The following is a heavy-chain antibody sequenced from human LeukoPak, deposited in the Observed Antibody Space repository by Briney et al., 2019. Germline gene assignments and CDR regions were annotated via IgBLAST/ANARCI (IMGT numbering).Heavy chain of an antibody. D-gene: IGHD6-19*01. CDR1: GYTFTSYD. Sequence: ASVKVSCKASGYTFTSYDINWVRQATGQGLEWMGWMNPNSGNAGYAQKFQGRVTMTRNTSISTAYMELSSLRSEDTAVYYCARVGSSSGWYDYYYYYGMDVWGQGTTVTVSS. J-gene: IGHJ6*02. CDR3: ARVGSSSGWYDYYYYYGMDV. V-gene: IGHV1-8*01. CDR2: MNPNSGNA.